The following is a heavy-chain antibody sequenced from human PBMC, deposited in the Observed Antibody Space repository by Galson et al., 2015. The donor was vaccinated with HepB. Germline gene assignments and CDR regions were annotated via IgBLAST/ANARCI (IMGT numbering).Heavy chain of an antibody. CDR3: ARDSGSSSWYYHFDY. CDR2: IYSGGST. Sequence: SLRLSCAASGFTVSSNYMSWVRQAPGKGLEWVSVIYSGGSTYYADSVKGRFTISRHNSKNTLYLQMNSLRAEDTAVYYCARDSGSSSWYYHFDYWGQGTLVTVSS. D-gene: IGHD6-13*01. V-gene: IGHV3-53*04. CDR1: GFTVSSNY. J-gene: IGHJ4*02.